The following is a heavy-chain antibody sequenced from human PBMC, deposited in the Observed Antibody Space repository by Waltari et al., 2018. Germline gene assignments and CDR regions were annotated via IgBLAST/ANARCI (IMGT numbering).Heavy chain of an antibody. Sequence: EVQLVESGGGLVQPGGSLRLSCAASGFTFSTYSMNWVRQAPGKGLDEIIEMSKSSSSVYNEESVKGRCAITRDNAKNTLYLKMKSLRAEDTAGYYCARDRNFDWVCDNWGQGTLVTVSS. CDR2: MSKSSSSV. V-gene: IGHV3-48*01. CDR3: ARDRNFDWVCDN. D-gene: IGHD3-9*01. J-gene: IGHJ4*02. CDR1: GFTFSTYS.